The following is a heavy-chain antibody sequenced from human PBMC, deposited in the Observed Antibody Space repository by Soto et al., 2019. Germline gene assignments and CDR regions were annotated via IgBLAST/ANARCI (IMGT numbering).Heavy chain of an antibody. Sequence: QVQLQESGPGLVKASETLSLICTVSGGSISSYYWSWIRQPPGKGLEWIAYIYQNGRINFNPSLERRVTRALDTSGNQSSLTWSSVTAADTAVYYCAGRRSRWSIGHWCQGTLVTVSS. CDR3: AGRRSRWSIGH. CDR2: IYQNGRI. V-gene: IGHV4-59*08. CDR1: GGSISSYY. D-gene: IGHD6-13*01. J-gene: IGHJ4*02.